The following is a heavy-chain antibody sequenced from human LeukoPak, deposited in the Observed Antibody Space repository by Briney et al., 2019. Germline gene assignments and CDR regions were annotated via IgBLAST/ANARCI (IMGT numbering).Heavy chain of an antibody. D-gene: IGHD6-19*01. CDR3: ARDSVAGNGDF. J-gene: IGHJ4*02. Sequence: GGSLTLSCAASRFTVSSNYMSWVRHAPGKGVEWVSVIYSGGNTYYADSVKGRVTISRDNSKNTLYHQMNSQRAEDTAVYYCARDSVAGNGDFWGQGTLVTVSS. CDR1: RFTVSSNY. CDR2: IYSGGNT. V-gene: IGHV3-53*01.